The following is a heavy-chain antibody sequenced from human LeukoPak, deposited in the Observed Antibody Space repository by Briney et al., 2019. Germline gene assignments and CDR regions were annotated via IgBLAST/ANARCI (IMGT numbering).Heavy chain of an antibody. CDR3: ARAKYCSSTSCYRSWFDP. CDR2: ISYDGSNK. Sequence: PGGSLRLSCAASGFTFSSYAMHWVRQAPGKGLEWVAVISYDGSNKYYADSVKGRFTISRDNSKNTLYLQMNSLRAEDTAVYYCARAKYCSSTSCYRSWFDPWGQGTLVTVSS. V-gene: IGHV3-30-3*01. CDR1: GFTFSSYA. D-gene: IGHD2-2*01. J-gene: IGHJ5*02.